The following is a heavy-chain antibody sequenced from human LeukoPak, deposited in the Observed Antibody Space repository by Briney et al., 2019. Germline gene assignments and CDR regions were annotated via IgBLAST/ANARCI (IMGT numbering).Heavy chain of an antibody. CDR2: ISTRSSTR. D-gene: IGHD2-2*01. Sequence: GGSLRLSCVASGFTFSSYSMNWVRQAPGKGLEWLSYISTRSSTRYYADSVKGRFTISRDNAKNSLYLQMNSLRDEDTAVYYCAKDRYCSSISCHSFDYWGQGTLVTVSS. J-gene: IGHJ4*02. V-gene: IGHV3-48*02. CDR3: AKDRYCSSISCHSFDY. CDR1: GFTFSSYS.